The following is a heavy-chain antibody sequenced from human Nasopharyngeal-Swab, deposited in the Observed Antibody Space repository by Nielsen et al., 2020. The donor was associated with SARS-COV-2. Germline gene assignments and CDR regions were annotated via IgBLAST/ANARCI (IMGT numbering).Heavy chain of an antibody. CDR2: IRSKAYGGTT. Sequence: GESLKISCTASGFTFGDYAMSWFRQAPGKGLEWVGFIRSKAYGGTTEYAASVKGRFTISRDDSKSIAYLQMNSLKTEDTAVYYCTRDDWLDTAMVEYWGQGTLVTVSS. D-gene: IGHD5-18*01. CDR3: TRDDWLDTAMVEY. CDR1: GFTFGDYA. J-gene: IGHJ4*02. V-gene: IGHV3-49*03.